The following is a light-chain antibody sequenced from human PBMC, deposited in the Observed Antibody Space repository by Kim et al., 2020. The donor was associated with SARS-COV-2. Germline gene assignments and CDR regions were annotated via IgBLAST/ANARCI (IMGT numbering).Light chain of an antibody. CDR1: SLRSYY. CDR3: NSRDSSGNHLGV. J-gene: IGLJ3*02. Sequence: LGQTVRITGQGDSLRSYYASWYQQKPGQAPVLVIYGKNNRPSGIPDRFSGSSSGNTDSLTITGAQAEDEADYYCNSRDSSGNHLGVFGGGTQLTVL. V-gene: IGLV3-19*01. CDR2: GKN.